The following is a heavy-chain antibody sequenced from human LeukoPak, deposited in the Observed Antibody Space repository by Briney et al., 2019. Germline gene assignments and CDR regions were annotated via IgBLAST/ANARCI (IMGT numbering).Heavy chain of an antibody. D-gene: IGHD2-15*01. J-gene: IGHJ4*02. CDR1: GYTFTSYY. V-gene: IGHV1-46*01. CDR2: INPSGGST. CDR3: ARATLLRYVLDY. Sequence: ASVKVSCKASGYTFTSYYMHWVRQAPGQGLEWMGIINPSGGSTSYAQKFQGRVTMTRDTSTSTVYMELSSLRSEDTAVYYYARATLLRYVLDYWGQGTLVTVSS.